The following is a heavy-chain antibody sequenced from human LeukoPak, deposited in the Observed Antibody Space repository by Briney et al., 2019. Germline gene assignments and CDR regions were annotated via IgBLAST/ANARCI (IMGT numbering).Heavy chain of an antibody. V-gene: IGHV3-23*01. CDR1: GFTFSSYA. D-gene: IGHD3-22*01. Sequence: GGSLRLSCVASGFTFSSYAMSWVRQAPGKGLEWVSAISGRGGSTYYADSVKGRFTISRDSSKNTLYLQMNSLRAEDTAVYYCAKDFSGSYYYGSSGPYYFDYWGQGTLVTVSS. J-gene: IGHJ4*02. CDR3: AKDFSGSYYYGSSGPYYFDY. CDR2: ISGRGGST.